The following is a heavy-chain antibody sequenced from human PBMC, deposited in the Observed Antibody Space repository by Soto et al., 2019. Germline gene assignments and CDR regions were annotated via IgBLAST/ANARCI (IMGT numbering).Heavy chain of an antibody. J-gene: IGHJ4*02. D-gene: IGHD4-17*01. CDR1: GFSIQTSYF. CDR3: ARGWYGDYGVTSFDY. CDR2: ISHSGRS. V-gene: IGHV4-38-2*01. Sequence: SETLSLTCAVSGFSIQTSYFWGWIRQPPGKGLEWIGLISHSGRSVSHPSLKSRVTISVDTSKNQFSLKLSSVTAADTAVYYCARGWYGDYGVTSFDYWGQGTLVTVSS.